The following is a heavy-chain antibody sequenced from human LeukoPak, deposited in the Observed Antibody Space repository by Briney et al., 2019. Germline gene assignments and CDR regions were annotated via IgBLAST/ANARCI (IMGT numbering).Heavy chain of an antibody. D-gene: IGHD2-21*01. V-gene: IGHV3-30*18. CDR3: AKDLRQSFVGTFDI. Sequence: GRSLRLSCAASGFTFSSYGMHWVRQAPGKGLEWVAVISYDGSNKYYADSVKGRFTISRDNSKNTLYLQMNSLRAEDTAVYYCAKDLRQSFVGTFDIWGQGTMVTVSS. CDR1: GFTFSSYG. CDR2: ISYDGSNK. J-gene: IGHJ3*02.